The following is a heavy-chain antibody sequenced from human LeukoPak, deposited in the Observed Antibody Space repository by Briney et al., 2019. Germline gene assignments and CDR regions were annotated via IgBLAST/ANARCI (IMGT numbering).Heavy chain of an antibody. D-gene: IGHD5-12*01. CDR2: IYPGDSDT. V-gene: IGHV5-51*01. J-gene: IGHJ4*02. Sequence: GESLKISCKGSGYNFTTYWIGWVRQMPGKGLERMGIIYPGDSDTRYSPSFQGQVTISADKSIGTAYLQWSSLRASDTAMYYCARARYGGYSTFDYWGQGTLVTVSS. CDR1: GYNFTTYW. CDR3: ARARYGGYSTFDY.